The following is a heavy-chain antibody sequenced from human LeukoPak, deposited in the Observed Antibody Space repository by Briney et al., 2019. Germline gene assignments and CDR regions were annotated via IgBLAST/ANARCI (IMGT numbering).Heavy chain of an antibody. J-gene: IGHJ4*02. V-gene: IGHV4-39*01. Sequence: SETLSLTCTVSGGSISSSSYYWGWIRQPPGKGLEWIGSIYYSGSTYYNPSLKSRVTISVDTSKNQFSLKLSSVTAADTAVYYRARPLWFGESYYFDYWGQGTLVTVSS. CDR3: ARPLWFGESYYFDY. D-gene: IGHD3-10*01. CDR2: IYYSGST. CDR1: GGSISSSSYY.